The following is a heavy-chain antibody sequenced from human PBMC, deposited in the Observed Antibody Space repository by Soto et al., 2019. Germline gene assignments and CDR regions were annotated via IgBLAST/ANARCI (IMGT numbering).Heavy chain of an antibody. V-gene: IGHV3-30-3*01. CDR1: GFTFSTHA. Sequence: QVQLVESGGGVVQPGRSLRLSCAASGFTFSTHAMHWVRQAPGKGLEWVAVISYDGSNEYYADSVKGRFTISRDNSKNTLYLQMNGVRTEYTAIYYCAREVRGFVYFDIWGQGTLVTVSS. D-gene: IGHD3-10*01. CDR3: AREVRGFVYFDI. J-gene: IGHJ4*02. CDR2: ISYDGSNE.